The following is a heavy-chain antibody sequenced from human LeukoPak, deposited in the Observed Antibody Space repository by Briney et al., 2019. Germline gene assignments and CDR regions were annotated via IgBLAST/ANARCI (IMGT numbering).Heavy chain of an antibody. J-gene: IGHJ5*02. Sequence: GRSLRLSCAASGFTFSTYGMHWVRQAPGKGLEWVASIRQDGNDINYVESVKGRFIISRDNAGNSVSLQMSSLRAEDTAMYYCARLPGDSTIYDLWGQGTLVTVSS. D-gene: IGHD5/OR15-5a*01. CDR3: ARLPGDSTIYDL. V-gene: IGHV3-7*01. CDR2: IRQDGNDI. CDR1: GFTFSTYG.